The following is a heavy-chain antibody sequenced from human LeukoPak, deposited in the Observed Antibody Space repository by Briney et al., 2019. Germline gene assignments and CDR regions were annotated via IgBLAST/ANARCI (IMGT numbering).Heavy chain of an antibody. CDR2: IYPGDSDT. CDR1: GYTFTSYW. V-gene: IGHV5-51*01. J-gene: IGHJ4*02. D-gene: IGHD3-22*01. Sequence: GESLKISCKGSGYTFTSYWVVWVRQMPGRGLEWMGIIYPGDSDTRYSPSFQGQVTFSADKSTNTAYLQWSRLKASDSAMYFCARQGGYYQDYWGQGTLVTVSS. CDR3: ARQGGYYQDY.